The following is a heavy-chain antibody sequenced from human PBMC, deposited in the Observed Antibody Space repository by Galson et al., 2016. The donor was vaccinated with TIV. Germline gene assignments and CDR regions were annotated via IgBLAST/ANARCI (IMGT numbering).Heavy chain of an antibody. CDR2: ISSSSSFI. CDR3: AGRPVVVVAATNGYYYYGMDV. J-gene: IGHJ6*02. D-gene: IGHD2-15*01. CDR1: GFTFSNYN. Sequence: SLRLSCAASGFTFSNYNMNWVRQAPGKGLEWVSSISSSSSFIYYADSVKGRFTISRDNAKNSLYLQMNSLRAEDTAVYYCAGRPVVVVAATNGYYYYGMDVWGQGTTVTVSS. V-gene: IGHV3-21*01.